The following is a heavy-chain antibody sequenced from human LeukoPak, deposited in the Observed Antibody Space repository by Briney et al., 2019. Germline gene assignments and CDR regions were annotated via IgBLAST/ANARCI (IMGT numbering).Heavy chain of an antibody. J-gene: IGHJ4*02. CDR1: GFTFSSYT. CDR3: AKGGGTYDSSGPLGH. Sequence: PGGSLRLSCVASGFTFSSYTMNWVRQAPGKGLEWVSTLSGSGGTTYYAGSVKGRFTISRDNSKNTLYLQMSSLTADDTAVYHCAKGGGTYDSSGPLGHWGQGTLVTVSS. CDR2: LSGSGGTT. D-gene: IGHD3-22*01. V-gene: IGHV3-23*01.